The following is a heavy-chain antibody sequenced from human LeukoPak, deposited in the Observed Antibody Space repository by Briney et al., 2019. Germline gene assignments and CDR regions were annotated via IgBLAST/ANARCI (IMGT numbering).Heavy chain of an antibody. V-gene: IGHV5-51*01. Sequence: GESLKISCKGSGYSFTSYWIGWVRQMPGKGLEWMGIIYPSDSDNRYSPSFQGQVTISADKSISTAYLQWSSLKASDTATYYCARLPSHIRELIDYWGQGTLVPVLS. CDR1: GYSFTSYW. CDR3: ARLPSHIRELIDY. D-gene: IGHD2-21*01. J-gene: IGHJ4*02. CDR2: IYPSDSDN.